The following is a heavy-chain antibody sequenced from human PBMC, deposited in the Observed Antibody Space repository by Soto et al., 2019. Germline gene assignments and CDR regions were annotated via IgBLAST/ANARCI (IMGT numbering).Heavy chain of an antibody. CDR1: GYTFSSIG. CDR2: ISPYKGNT. J-gene: IGHJ4*02. CDR3: ARDFDASGSYYTDY. D-gene: IGHD3-10*01. Sequence: QVQLVQSGAEVKKPGASVKVSCKASGYTFSSIGISWVRQAPGQGLEWMGWISPYKGNTHYAQGLQGRVTMTTETSTSTAYMELRSLRSDDTAVYYCARDFDASGSYYTDYWGQGTLVTVSS. V-gene: IGHV1-18*01.